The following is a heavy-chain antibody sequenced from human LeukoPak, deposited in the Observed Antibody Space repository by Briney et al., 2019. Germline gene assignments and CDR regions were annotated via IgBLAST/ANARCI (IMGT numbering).Heavy chain of an antibody. CDR2: IYYSGST. J-gene: IGHJ3*02. Sequence: SETLSLTCTVSGDSITSSYYYWGWIRQPPGKGLEWIGSIYYSGSTYSNPSLKSRVTISVDTSKNQFSLNLSSVTAVDTAVYYCAGRLWRRDGYNLSAFDIWGQGTMVTVSS. CDR1: GDSITSSYYY. V-gene: IGHV4-39*07. CDR3: AGRLWRRDGYNLSAFDI. D-gene: IGHD5-24*01.